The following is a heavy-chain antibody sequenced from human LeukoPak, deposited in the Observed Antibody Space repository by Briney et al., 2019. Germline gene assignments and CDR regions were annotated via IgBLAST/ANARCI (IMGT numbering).Heavy chain of an antibody. CDR1: GGSIRSYY. CDR3: ARGTPHYYGSGSYYIRRFDP. V-gene: IGHV4-59*12. CDR2: IYYSGST. Sequence: SETLSLTCTVSGGSIRSYYWSWIRQPPGKGLEWIGYIYYSGSTNYNPSLKSRVSISLDTSKNQFSLRLTSVTAADTAVYYCARGTPHYYGSGSYYIRRFDPWGQGTLVTVSS. J-gene: IGHJ5*02. D-gene: IGHD3-10*01.